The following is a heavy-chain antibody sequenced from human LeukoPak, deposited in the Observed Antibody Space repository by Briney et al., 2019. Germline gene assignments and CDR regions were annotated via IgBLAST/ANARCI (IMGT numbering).Heavy chain of an antibody. J-gene: IGHJ6*03. CDR3: AREAYCGGPSCFAVSYMDV. V-gene: IGHV3-7*01. Sequence: GGSLRLSCEASGFTFTDYWMTWVRQAPGKRLEWMAHIKQDGSEVYYVDSVEGRFTISRDNTKNSVYLQMNSLGVEDTAVYYCAREAYCGGPSCFAVSYMDVWGEGTTVTVSS. D-gene: IGHD2-21*01. CDR2: IKQDGSEV. CDR1: GFTFTDYW.